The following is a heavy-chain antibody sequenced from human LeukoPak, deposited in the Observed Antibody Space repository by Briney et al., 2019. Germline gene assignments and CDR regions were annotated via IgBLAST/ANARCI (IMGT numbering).Heavy chain of an antibody. J-gene: IGHJ4*02. Sequence: GGSLRLSCSASGFTFSRYAMHWVRQAPGKGLEYVSAISSNGGSTYYADSVKGRFTISRDNSKNTLYLQMSSLRAEDTAVYYCVKAALRYFDWSPDYWGQGTLVTVPS. CDR2: ISSNGGST. V-gene: IGHV3-64D*06. CDR3: VKAALRYFDWSPDY. CDR1: GFTFSRYA. D-gene: IGHD3-9*01.